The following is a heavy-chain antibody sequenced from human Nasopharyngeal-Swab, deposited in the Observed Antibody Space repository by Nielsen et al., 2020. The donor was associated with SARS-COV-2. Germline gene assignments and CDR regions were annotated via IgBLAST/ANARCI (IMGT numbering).Heavy chain of an antibody. Sequence: SETLSLTCTVSGGSFSSGSYYWSWLRQPAGKGLEWIGRIYTSGSTNYNPSLKSPVTISVDTSKNHFSLKLSSVTAADTAVYYCARSYDFWGGYHYNWFDPWGQGTLVTVSS. CDR2: IYTSGST. J-gene: IGHJ5*02. CDR3: ARSYDFWGGYHYNWFDP. V-gene: IGHV4-61*02. D-gene: IGHD3-3*01. CDR1: GGSFSSGSYY.